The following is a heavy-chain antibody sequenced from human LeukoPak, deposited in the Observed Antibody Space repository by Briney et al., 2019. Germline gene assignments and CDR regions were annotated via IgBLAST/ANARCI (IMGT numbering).Heavy chain of an antibody. CDR2: ISNSGST. Sequence: SETLSLTCTVSGGAITSHYWTWIRQSPVKGLEWIGDISNSGSTSYNPSLESRVTISIDTSKNQFSLKLSSVTAADTAVYYCGRDALVGYFSYYYMDVWGKGTTVTVSS. V-gene: IGHV4-59*11. CDR3: GRDALVGYFSYYYMDV. J-gene: IGHJ6*03. D-gene: IGHD2-15*01. CDR1: GGAITSHY.